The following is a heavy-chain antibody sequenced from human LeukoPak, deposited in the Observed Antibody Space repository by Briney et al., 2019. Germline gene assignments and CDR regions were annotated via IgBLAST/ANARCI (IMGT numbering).Heavy chain of an antibody. CDR3: AEVDPDDYGDYYDY. D-gene: IGHD4-17*01. V-gene: IGHV3-74*03. Sequence: GGSLRLSCVGSGFTFSKYWMHWVRQVPGKGLVWVSRIKSDGNTAYSDSVKGRFTISSDNVKNTLYLQMNSLRAEDTAVYYCAEVDPDDYGDYYDYGGQGTLVTVS. J-gene: IGHJ4*02. CDR1: GFTFSKYW. CDR2: IKSDGNT.